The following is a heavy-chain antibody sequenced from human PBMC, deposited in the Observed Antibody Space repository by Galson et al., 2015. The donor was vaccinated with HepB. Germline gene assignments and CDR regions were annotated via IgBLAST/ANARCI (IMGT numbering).Heavy chain of an antibody. CDR3: ARGSVGFDWFGEFDY. V-gene: IGHV1-69*13. CDR2: IIPIFGTA. D-gene: IGHD3-9*01. J-gene: IGHJ4*02. Sequence: SVKVSCKASGGTFSSYAISWVRQAPGQGLEWMGGIIPIFGTANYAQKFQGRVTITADESTSTAYMELSSLRSEDTAVYYCARGSVGFDWFGEFDYWGQGTLVTVPS. CDR1: GGTFSSYA.